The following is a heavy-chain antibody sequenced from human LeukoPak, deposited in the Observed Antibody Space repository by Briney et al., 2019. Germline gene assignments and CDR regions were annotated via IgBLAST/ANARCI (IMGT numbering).Heavy chain of an antibody. Sequence: SETLSLTCTVSGGSISSYYWSWIRQPPGKGLEWIGYIYYSGSTNYNPSLKSRVTISVDTSKNQFSLKLSSVTAADTAVYYCERRGYCSSTSCYTFDYWGQGTLVTVSS. CDR2: IYYSGST. CDR3: ERRGYCSSTSCYTFDY. CDR1: GGSISSYY. V-gene: IGHV4-59*01. D-gene: IGHD2-2*02. J-gene: IGHJ4*02.